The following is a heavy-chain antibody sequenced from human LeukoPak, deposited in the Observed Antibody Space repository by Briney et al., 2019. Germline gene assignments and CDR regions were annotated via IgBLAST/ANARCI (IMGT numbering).Heavy chain of an antibody. CDR2: INHSGST. Sequence: SETLSLTCAVYGGSFSGYYWSWIRQPPGKGLEWIGEINHSGSTNYNPSLKSRVTISVDTSKNQFSLKLSSVTAADTAVYYCARVAYKFYFDSSGSYNPNFLDYWGQGTLVTVSS. D-gene: IGHD3-22*01. CDR1: GGSFSGYY. CDR3: ARVAYKFYFDSSGSYNPNFLDY. J-gene: IGHJ4*02. V-gene: IGHV4-34*01.